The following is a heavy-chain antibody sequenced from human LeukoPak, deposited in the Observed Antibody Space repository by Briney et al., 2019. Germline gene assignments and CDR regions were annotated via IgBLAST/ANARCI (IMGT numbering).Heavy chain of an antibody. V-gene: IGHV3-53*01. Sequence: GGSLRLSCAASGLTVTSNHMSWVRQAPGKGLEWVSLMKSDGTTEYADSVKGRFTISRDNSKNTLFLQMNSLRVEDTAVYYCARLRRGYWGRGTPVSVPS. CDR2: MKSDGTT. J-gene: IGHJ4*02. CDR3: ARLRRGY. CDR1: GLTVTSNH.